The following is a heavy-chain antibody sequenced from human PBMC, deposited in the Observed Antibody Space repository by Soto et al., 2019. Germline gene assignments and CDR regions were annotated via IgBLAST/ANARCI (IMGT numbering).Heavy chain of an antibody. CDR2: IIPTFGTV. V-gene: IGHV1-69*12. CDR3: AAMRGECRLGGAIEI. D-gene: IGHD3-16*01. CDR1: GGTLTNHA. J-gene: IGHJ3*02. Sequence: QVHLVQSGAELKKPGSSVKLSCKPSGGTLTNHAIIWVRQAPGQRLLWMGGIIPTFGTVNYSLKLQVRLTRAAAAKTGTACMELTYLGPADTAVSYWAAMRGECRLGGAIEIWGQGTVVTVSA.